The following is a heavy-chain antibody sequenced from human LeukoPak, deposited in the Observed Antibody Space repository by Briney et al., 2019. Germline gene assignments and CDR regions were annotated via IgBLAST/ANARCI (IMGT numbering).Heavy chain of an antibody. CDR3: ARADSPIDFNKLRCYFCDN. CDR2: INSGSTDK. J-gene: IGHJ4*02. Sequence: GGSLRLSCPASGFTLSSYEMNWVRQAPGKGLEWVSYINSGSTDKQYADSVKGRFTISRDNAKNSVYLQMNSLRAEDAAVYYCARADSPIDFNKLRCYFCDNWGQGTLVTVSS. V-gene: IGHV3-48*03. D-gene: IGHD2-15*01. CDR1: GFTLSSYE.